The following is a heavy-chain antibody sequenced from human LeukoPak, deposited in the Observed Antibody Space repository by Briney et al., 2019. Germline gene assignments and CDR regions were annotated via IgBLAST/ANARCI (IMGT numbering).Heavy chain of an antibody. Sequence: SETLSLTCAVYGGSFSGYYWSWIRQPPGKGLEWIGEINHSGSTNYNPSLKSLVTISVDTSKNQFSLKLSSVTAADTAVYYCARGSAVAGTLFDYWGQGTLVTVSS. J-gene: IGHJ4*02. CDR3: ARGSAVAGTLFDY. D-gene: IGHD6-19*01. CDR2: INHSGST. CDR1: GGSFSGYY. V-gene: IGHV4-34*01.